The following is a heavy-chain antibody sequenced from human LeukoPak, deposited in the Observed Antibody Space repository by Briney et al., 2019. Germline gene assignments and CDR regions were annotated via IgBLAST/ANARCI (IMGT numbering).Heavy chain of an antibody. CDR1: GFTFSSYA. D-gene: IGHD2-2*01. J-gene: IGHJ4*02. CDR2: ISYDGSNK. CDR3: ARDRSSNEYYFDY. V-gene: IGHV3-30-3*01. Sequence: GGSLRLSCAASGFTFSSYAMHWVRQAPGKGLEWVAVISYDGSNKYYADSVKGRFTISRDNSKNTLYLQMNSLRAEDTAVYYCARDRSSNEYYFDYWGQGTLVTVSS.